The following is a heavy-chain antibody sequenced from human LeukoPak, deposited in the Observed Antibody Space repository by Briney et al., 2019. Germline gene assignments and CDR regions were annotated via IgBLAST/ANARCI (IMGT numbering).Heavy chain of an antibody. CDR2: IYYSGST. J-gene: IGHJ5*02. CDR1: GGSISSSSYY. CDR3: ARGYCSSTSCYLFWFDP. V-gene: IGHV4-39*01. D-gene: IGHD2-2*01. Sequence: SETLSLTCTVSGGSISSSSYYWGWIRQPPGKGLEWIGSIYYSGSTYYNPSLKSRVTISVDTSKNQFSLKLSSVTAADTAVYYCARGYCSSTSCYLFWFDPWGQGTLVTVSS.